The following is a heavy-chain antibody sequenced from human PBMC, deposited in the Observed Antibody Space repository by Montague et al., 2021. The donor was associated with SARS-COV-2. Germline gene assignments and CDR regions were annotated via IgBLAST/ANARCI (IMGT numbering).Heavy chain of an antibody. Sequence: TLSLTCTVSGGSISSGGYYWSWIRQPPGKGLEWIGYIYYSGSTYYNPSLKSRVTISVDTFKNQFSLKLSSVTAADTAVHYCARVQGITMIVVVIGAFDIWGQGTMVTVSS. D-gene: IGHD3-22*01. V-gene: IGHV4-31*03. J-gene: IGHJ3*02. CDR2: IYYSGST. CDR1: GGSISSGGYY. CDR3: ARVQGITMIVVVIGAFDI.